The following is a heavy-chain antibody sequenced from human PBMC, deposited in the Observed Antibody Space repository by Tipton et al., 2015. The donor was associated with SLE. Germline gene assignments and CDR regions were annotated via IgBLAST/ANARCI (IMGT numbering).Heavy chain of an antibody. V-gene: IGHV4-59*08. D-gene: IGHD2-8*01. J-gene: IGHJ3*02. Sequence: TLSLTCTVSGGSISSHYWSWIRQPPGKGLEWIGYIYYSGSTNYNPSLKSRVTISVDTSKNQFSLKLSSVTAADTAVYYCARCPRYCTNGVCYTGAFDIWGQGTMVTVSS. CDR2: IYYSGST. CDR3: ARCPRYCTNGVCYTGAFDI. CDR1: GGSISSHY.